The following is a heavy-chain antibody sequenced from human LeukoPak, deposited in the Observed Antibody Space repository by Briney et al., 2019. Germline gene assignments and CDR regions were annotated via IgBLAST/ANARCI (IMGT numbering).Heavy chain of an antibody. CDR1: GGSISSYY. CDR2: IYYSGST. J-gene: IGHJ4*02. Sequence: SSETLSLTCTVSGGSISSYYWSWIRQPPGKGLEWIGYIYYSGSTNYNPSLKSRVTISVDTSKNQFSLKLSSVTAADTAIYYCARLYCSRTSCYYSNWGQGTLVTVSS. V-gene: IGHV4-59*01. D-gene: IGHD2-2*01. CDR3: ARLYCSRTSCYYSN.